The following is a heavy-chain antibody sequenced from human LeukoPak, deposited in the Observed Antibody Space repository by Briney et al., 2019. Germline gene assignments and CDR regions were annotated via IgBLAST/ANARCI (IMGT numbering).Heavy chain of an antibody. CDR3: ARGSVSGTYGRSYYYYMDV. CDR1: GFTFSNFW. V-gene: IGHV3-74*01. CDR2: IGADGSET. J-gene: IGHJ6*03. Sequence: GGSLRLSCAASGFTFSNFWMHWVRQAPGTGLVWVSRIGADGSETSYADSVKGRFTISRDNGKNTLFLEMSSLRAEDTAVYYCARGSVSGTYGRSYYYYMDVWGKGTTVTVSS. D-gene: IGHD1-26*01.